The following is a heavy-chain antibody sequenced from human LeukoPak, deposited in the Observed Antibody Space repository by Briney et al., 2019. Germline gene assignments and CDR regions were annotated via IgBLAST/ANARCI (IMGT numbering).Heavy chain of an antibody. V-gene: IGHV1-18*01. CDR3: ARDLSGYCSGGSCSMPGY. CDR2: ISAYNGNT. CDR1: GYTFTSYG. D-gene: IGHD2-15*01. Sequence: ASVKVSCKASGYTFTSYGISWVRQAPGQGLEWMGWISAYNGNTNYAQKLQGRVTMTTDTSTSTAYMELRSLRSDDTAVYYCARDLSGYCSGGSCSMPGYWGQRTLVTVSS. J-gene: IGHJ4*02.